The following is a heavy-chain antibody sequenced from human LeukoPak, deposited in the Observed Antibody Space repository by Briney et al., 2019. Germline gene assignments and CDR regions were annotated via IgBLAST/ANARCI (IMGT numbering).Heavy chain of an antibody. Sequence: HGESLKISCKGSGYRFTSYWIGWVRQMPGKGLEWMGIIYPGDSDTRYSPSFQGQVTISADKSISTAYLQWSSLKLSANAMYYCARVSGYSYSQTPDYWGQGPLVTVSS. D-gene: IGHD5-18*01. CDR2: IYPGDSDT. CDR3: ARVSGYSYSQTPDY. J-gene: IGHJ4*02. V-gene: IGHV5-51*01. CDR1: GYRFTSYW.